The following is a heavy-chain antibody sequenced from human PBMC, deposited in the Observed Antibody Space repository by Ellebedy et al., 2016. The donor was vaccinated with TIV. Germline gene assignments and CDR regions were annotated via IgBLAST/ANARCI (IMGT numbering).Heavy chain of an antibody. Sequence: GESLKISCAASGFTFSSYAMSWFRQAPGKGPEWVSYISYSGDVIYYADSVKGRFTTSRDNAGNSVYLQMHSLRADDTAVYYCARLGVIAAAGASDAWGQGTLVIVSS. CDR1: GFTFSSYA. D-gene: IGHD6-13*01. J-gene: IGHJ5*02. CDR2: ISYSGDVI. V-gene: IGHV3-11*01. CDR3: ARLGVIAAAGASDA.